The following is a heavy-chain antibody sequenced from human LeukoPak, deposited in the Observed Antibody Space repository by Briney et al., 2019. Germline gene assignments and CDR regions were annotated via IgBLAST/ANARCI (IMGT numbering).Heavy chain of an antibody. CDR2: IYYSGSI. CDR1: GGTISSYY. CDR3: ASLPVVVAAGGTNAFDI. J-gene: IGHJ3*02. Sequence: PSETLTLTCTASGGTISSYYWSWIRQPPGKGLEWIAYIYYSGSIKYNPSLKSRVTISVDTSKNQFSLKLSSVTAADTAVYYCASLPVVVAAGGTNAFDIWGQGTMVTVSS. V-gene: IGHV4-59*08. D-gene: IGHD2-15*01.